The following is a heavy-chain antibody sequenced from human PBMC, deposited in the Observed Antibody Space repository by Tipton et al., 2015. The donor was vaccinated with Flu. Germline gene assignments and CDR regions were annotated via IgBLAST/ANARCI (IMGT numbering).Heavy chain of an antibody. CDR1: GFTVSSNY. CDR2: IYSGGST. J-gene: IGHJ3*02. D-gene: IGHD1-1*01. Sequence: SLRLSCAASGFTVSSNYMSWVRQAPGKGLEWVSVIYSGGSTYYADSVKGRFTISRDNSKNTLYLQMNSLRAEDTAVYYCARGVHHDAFDIWGQGTMVTVSS. CDR3: ARGVHHDAFDI. V-gene: IGHV3-53*01.